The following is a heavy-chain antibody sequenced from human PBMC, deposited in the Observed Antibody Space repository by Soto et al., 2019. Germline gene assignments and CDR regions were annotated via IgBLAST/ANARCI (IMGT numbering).Heavy chain of an antibody. D-gene: IGHD4-17*01. CDR1: GGSIRSGGYY. J-gene: IGHJ6*02. CDR2: IYSSGST. CDR3: ASSAVTAPYYYYGMDV. V-gene: IGHV4-31*03. Sequence: QVQLQESGPGLVKPSQTLSLTCTVSGGSIRSGGYYWSWIRQHLGKGLEWIGYIYSSGSTYYNPSLKRRVTISVDTSKNQSSLKLSSVTAADTAVYYCASSAVTAPYYYYGMDVWGQGTTVTVSS.